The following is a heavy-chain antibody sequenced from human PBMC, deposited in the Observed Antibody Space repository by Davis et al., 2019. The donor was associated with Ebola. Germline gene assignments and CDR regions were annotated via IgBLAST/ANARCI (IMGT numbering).Heavy chain of an antibody. CDR2: IIPIFGTA. CDR3: ASPHDYGDYEAFDY. J-gene: IGHJ4*02. V-gene: IGHV1-69*13. Sequence: SVKVSCKASGGTFSSYAISWVRQAPGQGLEWMGGIIPIFGTANYAQKFQGRVTITADESTSTAYMELSSLRSEDTAVYYCASPHDYGDYEAFDYWGQGTLVTASS. CDR1: GGTFSSYA. D-gene: IGHD4-17*01.